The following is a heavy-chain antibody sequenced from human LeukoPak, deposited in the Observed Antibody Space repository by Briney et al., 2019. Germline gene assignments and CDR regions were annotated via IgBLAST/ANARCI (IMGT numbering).Heavy chain of an antibody. V-gene: IGHV3-73*01. J-gene: IGHJ6*02. CDR3: TRFNQEPYGMDV. CDR1: GFTFSASA. D-gene: IGHD1-14*01. Sequence: PGRSLRLSCAASGFTFSASALHWVRQASGKGLEWVGRRSKANSYATAYAASVEGRFTISRDDSKNTAYLGMNSLKTEDTAVYYRTRFNQEPYGMDVWGQGTTVTVSS. CDR2: RSKANSYAT.